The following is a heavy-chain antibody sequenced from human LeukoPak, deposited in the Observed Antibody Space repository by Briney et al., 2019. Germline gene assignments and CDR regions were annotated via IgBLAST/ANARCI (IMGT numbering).Heavy chain of an antibody. CDR1: GFTFSSYA. D-gene: IGHD1-20*01. Sequence: PGGSLRLSCAASGFTFSSYAMSWVRQAPGKGLEWVSAISGSGGCTYYADSVKGRFTISRDNSKNTLYLQMNSLRAEDTAVYYCAKLILRYNWNGPEDYWGQGTLVTVSS. CDR3: AKLILRYNWNGPEDY. V-gene: IGHV3-23*01. CDR2: ISGSGGCT. J-gene: IGHJ4*02.